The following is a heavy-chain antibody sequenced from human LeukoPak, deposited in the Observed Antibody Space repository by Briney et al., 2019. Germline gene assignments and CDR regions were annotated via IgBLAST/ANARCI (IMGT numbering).Heavy chain of an antibody. CDR3: ARDGESYSSSWYYNWFDP. CDR1: GGSISSYY. Sequence: PSETLSLTCTVSGGSISSYYWSWIRQPAGKGLEWIGRIYTSGSTNYNPSLKSRVTISVDTSKNQFSLKLSSVTAADTAVYYCARDGESYSSSWYYNWFDPWGQGTLVTVSS. V-gene: IGHV4-4*07. J-gene: IGHJ5*02. D-gene: IGHD6-13*01. CDR2: IYTSGST.